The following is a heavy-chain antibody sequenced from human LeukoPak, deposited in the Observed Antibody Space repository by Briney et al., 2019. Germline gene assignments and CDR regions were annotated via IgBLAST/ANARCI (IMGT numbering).Heavy chain of an antibody. J-gene: IGHJ4*02. CDR1: GFTFSSYW. Sequence: PGGSLRLSCAASGFTFSSYWMSWVRQAPGTGLEWVANIKQDGSEKYYVDSVKGRFTISRDNAKNSLYLQMNSLRDEDTAVYYCAREVHGYGYGTFDYWGQGTLVTVSS. CDR2: IKQDGSEK. CDR3: AREVHGYGYGTFDY. D-gene: IGHD5-18*01. V-gene: IGHV3-7*01.